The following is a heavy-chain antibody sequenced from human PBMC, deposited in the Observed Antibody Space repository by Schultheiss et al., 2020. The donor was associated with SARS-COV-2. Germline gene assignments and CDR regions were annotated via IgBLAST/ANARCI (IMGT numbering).Heavy chain of an antibody. D-gene: IGHD6-13*01. Sequence: GGSLRLSCAASGFTFSNYAMCWVRQAPGKGPEWVSAIEKRGVSTYFADSVKGRFSISRDNSRNTLYLQMNSLRAEDTAVYYCAKDPRIAAGGYYYYYMDVWGKGTTVTVSS. CDR2: IEKRGVST. J-gene: IGHJ6*03. V-gene: IGHV3-23*01. CDR1: GFTFSNYA. CDR3: AKDPRIAAGGYYYYYMDV.